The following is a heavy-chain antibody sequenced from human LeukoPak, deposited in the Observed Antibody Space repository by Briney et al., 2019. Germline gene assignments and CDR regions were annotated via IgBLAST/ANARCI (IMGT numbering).Heavy chain of an antibody. D-gene: IGHD2-2*01. CDR1: GGSISSGDSY. CDR2: IYYSGST. Sequence: SETLSLTCTVSGGSISSGDSYWSWIRQPPGKGLEWIGYIYYSGSTYYNPSLKSRVTISLDTSKNQFFLKLSSVTAADTAVYYCARASYQLPYYFDYWGQGTLVTVSS. CDR3: ARASYQLPYYFDY. V-gene: IGHV4-30-4*01. J-gene: IGHJ4*02.